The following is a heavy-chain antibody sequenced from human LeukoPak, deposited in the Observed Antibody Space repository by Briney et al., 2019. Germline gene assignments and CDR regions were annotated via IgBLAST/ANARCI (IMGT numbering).Heavy chain of an antibody. D-gene: IGHD3-3*01. Sequence: ASVKVSCKASGGTFSSYAISWVRQAPGQGLEWIGGIIPIFGTANYAQQSQGRVTITTDESTSTTYMELSSLRSEDTAVYYCARDRRITIFGVVPYYYYYMDVWGKGTTVTVSS. CDR2: IIPIFGTA. J-gene: IGHJ6*03. CDR3: ARDRRITIFGVVPYYYYYMDV. V-gene: IGHV1-69*05. CDR1: GGTFSSYA.